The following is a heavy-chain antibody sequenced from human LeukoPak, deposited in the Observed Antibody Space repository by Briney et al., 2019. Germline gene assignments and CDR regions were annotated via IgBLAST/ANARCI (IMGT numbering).Heavy chain of an antibody. Sequence: SETLSLTCTVSGGPISSYYWSWIRQPAGKGLEWIGRIYTSGSTNYNPSLKSRVTMSVDTSKNQFSLKLSSVTAADTAVYYCARALSYYDSSGYGGDAFDIWGQGTMVTVSS. D-gene: IGHD3-22*01. CDR1: GGPISSYY. CDR2: IYTSGST. CDR3: ARALSYYDSSGYGGDAFDI. V-gene: IGHV4-4*07. J-gene: IGHJ3*02.